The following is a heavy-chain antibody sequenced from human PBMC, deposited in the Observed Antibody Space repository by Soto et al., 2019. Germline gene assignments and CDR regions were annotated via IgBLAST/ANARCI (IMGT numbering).Heavy chain of an antibody. CDR1: GDSVSSNSAA. Sequence: SQTLSLTCVISGDSVSSNSAAWNWIRQSPSRGLEWLGRTYYRSKWYNDYAVSVKSRITFNPDTSKNQFSLQLNSVTPEDTAVYYCARERYSSSWSSYYFDYWGQGTLVTVSS. D-gene: IGHD6-13*01. CDR2: TYYRSKWYN. V-gene: IGHV6-1*01. CDR3: ARERYSSSWSSYYFDY. J-gene: IGHJ4*02.